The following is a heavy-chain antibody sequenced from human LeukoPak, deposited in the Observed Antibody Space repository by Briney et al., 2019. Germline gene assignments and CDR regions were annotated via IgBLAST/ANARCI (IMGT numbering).Heavy chain of an antibody. Sequence: ASVKVSCKASGYTFTSYDINWVRQATGQGLEWMGWMNPNSGNTGYAQKFQGRVTMTRNTSISTAYMELSSLRSEDTAVYYCARVVDDILTGYYNLIDYWGQGTLVTVSS. D-gene: IGHD3-9*01. CDR3: ARVVDDILTGYYNLIDY. CDR1: GYTFTSYD. J-gene: IGHJ4*02. CDR2: MNPNSGNT. V-gene: IGHV1-8*01.